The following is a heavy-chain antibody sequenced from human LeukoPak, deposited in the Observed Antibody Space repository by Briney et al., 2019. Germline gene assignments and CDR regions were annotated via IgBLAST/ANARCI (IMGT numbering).Heavy chain of an antibody. CDR2: ISDSAGST. CDR3: AKPIAGGFFDY. Sequence: GGSLRLSCAASGFTFSSYAMSWVRQAPGKGLEWVSLISDSAGSTYYADSVKGRFTISRDNSKNTLYLQMNSLRAEDTAVYYCAKPIAGGFFDYWGQGTLVTVSS. CDR1: GFTFSSYA. D-gene: IGHD2-8*02. J-gene: IGHJ4*02. V-gene: IGHV3-23*01.